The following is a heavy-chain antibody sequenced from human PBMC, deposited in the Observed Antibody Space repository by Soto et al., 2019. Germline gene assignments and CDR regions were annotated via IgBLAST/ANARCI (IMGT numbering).Heavy chain of an antibody. CDR1: GGSISSYY. D-gene: IGHD3-10*01. J-gene: IGHJ3*02. CDR3: ARVWGGAFDI. Sequence: QVQLQESGPGLVKPSETLSLTCTVSGGSISSYYWSWIRQPPGKGLEWIGYIYYSGSTNYNPSLKRRATISVDAAKNQYSLKLSSVTAADTAVYYCARVWGGAFDIWGQGTMVTVSS. CDR2: IYYSGST. V-gene: IGHV4-59*01.